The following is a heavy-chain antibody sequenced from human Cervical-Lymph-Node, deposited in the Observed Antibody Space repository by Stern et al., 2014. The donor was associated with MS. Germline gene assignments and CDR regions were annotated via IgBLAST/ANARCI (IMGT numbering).Heavy chain of an antibody. Sequence: VQLVESEGGVVQPGRSLRLSCAASGFTFSSYGMHWVRQAPGKGLEWVAVISYDGSNKYYADSVKGRFTISRDNSKNTLYLQMNSLRAEDTAVYYCAKDRYYYDSSGYQDYWGQGTLVTVSS. D-gene: IGHD3-22*01. V-gene: IGHV3-30*18. CDR3: AKDRYYYDSSGYQDY. CDR1: GFTFSSYG. J-gene: IGHJ4*02. CDR2: ISYDGSNK.